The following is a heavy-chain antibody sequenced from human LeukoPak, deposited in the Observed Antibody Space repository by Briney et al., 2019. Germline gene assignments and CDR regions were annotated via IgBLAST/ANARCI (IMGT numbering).Heavy chain of an antibody. V-gene: IGHV1-2*02. D-gene: IGHD6-13*01. J-gene: IGHJ4*02. CDR2: INPNSGGT. Sequence: ASVKVSCKASGYTFTGYYMHWVRQAPGQGLEWMGWINPNSGGTNYAQKFQGRVTMTRDTSISTAYMELSRLRSDDTAVYYRARDRAAAGYFDYWGQGTLVTVSS. CDR3: ARDRAAAGYFDY. CDR1: GYTFTGYY.